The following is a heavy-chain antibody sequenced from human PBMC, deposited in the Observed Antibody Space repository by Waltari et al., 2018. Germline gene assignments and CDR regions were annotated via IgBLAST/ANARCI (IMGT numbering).Heavy chain of an antibody. Sequence: QVQLQQWGAGLVKPSETLSLTCAVYGGSFRGYYWSWIRQTPGKGVEWVGEINHSGSTNYNPSLKSRVTISVDTSKNQFSLKLSSVTAADTAVYYCARGPLYCTNGVCYRNWFDPWGQGTLVTVSS. D-gene: IGHD2-8*01. V-gene: IGHV4-34*01. CDR1: GGSFRGYY. J-gene: IGHJ5*02. CDR3: ARGPLYCTNGVCYRNWFDP. CDR2: INHSGST.